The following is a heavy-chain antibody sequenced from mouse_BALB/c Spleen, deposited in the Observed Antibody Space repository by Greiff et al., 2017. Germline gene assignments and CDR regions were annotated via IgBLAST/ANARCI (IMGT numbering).Heavy chain of an antibody. D-gene: IGHD2-4*01. CDR1: GYTFTSYW. J-gene: IGHJ2*01. Sequence: VQLQQPGAELVRPGASVKLSCKASGYTFTSYWINWVKQRPGQGLAWIGNIYPSDSYTNYNQKFKDKATLTVDKSSSTAYMQLSSPTSEDSAVYYCTRGDDYDGWYFDYWGQGTTLTVSS. CDR3: TRGDDYDGWYFDY. CDR2: IYPSDSYT. V-gene: IGHV1-69*02.